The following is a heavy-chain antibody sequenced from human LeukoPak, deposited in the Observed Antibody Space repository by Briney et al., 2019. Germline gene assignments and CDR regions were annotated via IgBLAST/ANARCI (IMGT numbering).Heavy chain of an antibody. Sequence: SVKVSCKASGYTFTSYGVSWVRQAPGQGLEWMGWVSAMNGNTNYAQKLRGRVTITTDTSTSTVYMELRSLRSDDTAVYYCARDLGYCSGGSCYRNWFDPWGQGTLVSL. CDR1: GYTFTSYG. V-gene: IGHV1-18*01. CDR2: VSAMNGNT. J-gene: IGHJ5*02. CDR3: ARDLGYCSGGSCYRNWFDP. D-gene: IGHD2-15*01.